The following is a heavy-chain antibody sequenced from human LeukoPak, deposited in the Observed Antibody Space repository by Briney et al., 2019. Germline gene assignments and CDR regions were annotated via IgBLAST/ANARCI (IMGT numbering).Heavy chain of an antibody. D-gene: IGHD1-7*01. CDR3: ARDGWNSR. CDR1: GFTFSNAW. J-gene: IGHJ4*02. CDR2: IYSGGST. V-gene: IGHV3-53*01. Sequence: PGGSLRLSCAASGFTFSNAWMSWVRQAPGKGLEWVSVIYSGGSTYYADSVKGRFTISRDNSKNTLYLQMNSLRAEDTAVYYCARDGWNSRWGQGTLVTVSS.